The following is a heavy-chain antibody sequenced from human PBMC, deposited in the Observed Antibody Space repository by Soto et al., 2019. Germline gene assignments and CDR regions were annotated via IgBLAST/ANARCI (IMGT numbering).Heavy chain of an antibody. CDR1: GYTLTELS. J-gene: IGHJ5*02. CDR3: ARIAAAGGGFDP. Sequence: GPSVKVSCKVSGYTLTELSMHWVRQAPGKGLEWMGGFDPEDGETIYAQKFQGRVTMTEDTSTDTAYMELSSLRSEDTAVYYCARIAAAGGGFDPWGQGTLVTVSS. CDR2: FDPEDGET. D-gene: IGHD6-25*01. V-gene: IGHV1-24*01.